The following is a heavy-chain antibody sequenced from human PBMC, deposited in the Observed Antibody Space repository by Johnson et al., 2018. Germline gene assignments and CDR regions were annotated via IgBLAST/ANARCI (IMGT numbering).Heavy chain of an antibody. CDR3: AKGDSGWSFQH. Sequence: QVQLQESGGGVVQPGRSLRLSCAASGFTFSSYGMHWVRQAPGKGLEWVAVISSDGSNKYYADSVKGRFTFSRDNPRNTLYLQMNSLRAEDTAVYYCAKGDSGWSFQHWGQGTLVTVSS. J-gene: IGHJ1*01. CDR2: ISSDGSNK. CDR1: GFTFSSYG. V-gene: IGHV3-30*18. D-gene: IGHD6-19*01.